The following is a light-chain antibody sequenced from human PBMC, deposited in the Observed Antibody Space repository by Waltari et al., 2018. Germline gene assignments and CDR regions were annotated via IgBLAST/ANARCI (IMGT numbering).Light chain of an antibody. J-gene: IGKJ3*01. Sequence: DIQMTQSPSSLSASVGDRVTITCRASQSISSYINWYQQKPGKAPKLLIYAASSLQSGVPSRFSGSGSVTDVTLTISSLQPEDFATYYCQQSYSTPFTFGPGTKVDIK. CDR1: QSISSY. V-gene: IGKV1-39*01. CDR2: AAS. CDR3: QQSYSTPFT.